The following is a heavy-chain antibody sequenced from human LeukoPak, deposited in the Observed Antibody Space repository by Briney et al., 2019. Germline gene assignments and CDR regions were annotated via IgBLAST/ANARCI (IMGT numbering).Heavy chain of an antibody. J-gene: IGHJ6*02. Sequence: ASVKVSCKASGYTFTSYGISWVRQAPGQGLEWMGWISAYNGNTNYAQKLQGRVTMTTDTSTSTAYMELRSLRSDDTAVYYCARDSGYYDILTGYYNYYGMDVWGQGTTATVSS. CDR2: ISAYNGNT. CDR3: ARDSGYYDILTGYYNYYGMDV. D-gene: IGHD3-9*01. V-gene: IGHV1-18*01. CDR1: GYTFTSYG.